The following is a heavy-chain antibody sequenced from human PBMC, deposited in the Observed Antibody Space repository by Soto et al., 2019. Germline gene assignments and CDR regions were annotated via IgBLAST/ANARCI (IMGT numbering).Heavy chain of an antibody. V-gene: IGHV3-73*01. D-gene: IGHD4-17*01. Sequence: GGSLRLSCAASGFTFSGSSLHWVRQASGKGLEWVGRIRSKANNYATAYAASVKGRFTISRDDSKNTAYLQMNSLRAEDTALYYCAKTASMTIRDGFDHWGQGTLVTVSS. CDR2: IRSKANNYAT. CDR1: GFTFSGSS. J-gene: IGHJ4*02. CDR3: AKTASMTIRDGFDH.